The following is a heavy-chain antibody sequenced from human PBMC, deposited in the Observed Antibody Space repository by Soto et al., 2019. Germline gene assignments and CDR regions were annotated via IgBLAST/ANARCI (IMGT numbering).Heavy chain of an antibody. CDR2: IYPGDSDT. J-gene: IGHJ4*02. CDR1: GYSFTSYW. Sequence: PGESLKVSCKGSGYSFTSYWIGWVRQMPGKGLEWMGIIYPGDSDTRYSPSFQGQVTISADKSISTAYLQWSSLKASDTAMYYCARQGNLGYCRISSCRYYFDYCCQRPLGTL. V-gene: IGHV5-51*01. D-gene: IGHD2-2*01. CDR3: ARQGNLGYCRISSCRYYFDY.